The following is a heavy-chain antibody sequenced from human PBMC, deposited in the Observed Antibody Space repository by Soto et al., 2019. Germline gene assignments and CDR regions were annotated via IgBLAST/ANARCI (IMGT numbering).Heavy chain of an antibody. D-gene: IGHD2-2*02. Sequence: SETLSLTCAVYGGSFSGYYWSWIRQPPGKGLEWIGEINHSGSTNYNPSLKSRVTISVDTSKNQFSLKLSSVTAADTAVYYCARARPAAIPHPGYYYGMDVWGQGTTVTSP. J-gene: IGHJ6*02. V-gene: IGHV4-34*01. CDR1: GGSFSGYY. CDR3: ARARPAAIPHPGYYYGMDV. CDR2: INHSGST.